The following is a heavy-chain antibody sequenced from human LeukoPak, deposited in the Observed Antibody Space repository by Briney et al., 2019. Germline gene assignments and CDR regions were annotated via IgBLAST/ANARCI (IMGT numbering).Heavy chain of an antibody. CDR3: ARAAVVTSPFDY. CDR1: GFTFSDYY. J-gene: IGHJ4*02. Sequence: GGSLRLSCVASGFTFSDYYMSWIRQAPGKGLEWVSYISSSGGTIYYADSMKGRFTISRDNAKNSPFLQMNSLRAEDTAVYYCARAAVVTSPFDYWGQGTLVTVSS. V-gene: IGHV3-11*01. D-gene: IGHD4-23*01. CDR2: ISSSGGTI.